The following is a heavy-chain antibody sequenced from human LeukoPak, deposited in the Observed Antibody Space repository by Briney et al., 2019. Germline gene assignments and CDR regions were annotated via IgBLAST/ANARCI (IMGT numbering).Heavy chain of an antibody. CDR3: ARLLAPAFDI. J-gene: IGHJ3*02. CDR2: IYYSGST. V-gene: IGHV4-30-4*08. Sequence: SETLSLTCTVSGGSISSSSYYWGWIRRPPGKGLEWIGYIYYSGSTYYNPSLKSRVTISVDTSKNQFSLKMSSVTAADTAVYYCARLLAPAFDIWGQGTMVTVSS. CDR1: GGSISSSSYY. D-gene: IGHD3-3*02.